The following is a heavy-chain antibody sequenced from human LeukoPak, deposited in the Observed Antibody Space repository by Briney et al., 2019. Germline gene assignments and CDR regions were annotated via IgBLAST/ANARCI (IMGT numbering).Heavy chain of an antibody. D-gene: IGHD6-6*01. CDR2: ISWDGAST. CDR3: AKDREQLAKYYYYYMDV. CDR1: GFTLDEYT. V-gene: IGHV3-43*01. Sequence: PGGSLRLSCAASGFTLDEYTMHWVRQAPGKGLEWVSLISWDGASTYYADSVEGRFTISRDNSKNTLYLQMNSLRAEDTAVYYCAKDREQLAKYYYYYMDVWGKGTTVTISS. J-gene: IGHJ6*03.